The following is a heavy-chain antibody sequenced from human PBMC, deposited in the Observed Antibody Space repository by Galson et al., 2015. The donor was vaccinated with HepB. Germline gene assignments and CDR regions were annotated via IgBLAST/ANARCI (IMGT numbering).Heavy chain of an antibody. CDR2: IYSGGST. V-gene: IGHV3-53*01. D-gene: IGHD2-15*01. CDR1: GFTVSSNY. J-gene: IGHJ4*02. CDR3: ARVVGWGSGFDY. Sequence: SLRLSCAASGFTVSSNYMSWVRQASGKGLEWVSVIYSGGSTYYADSVKGRFTISRDNSKNTLYLQMNSLRAEDTAVYYCARVVGWGSGFDYWGQGTLVTASS.